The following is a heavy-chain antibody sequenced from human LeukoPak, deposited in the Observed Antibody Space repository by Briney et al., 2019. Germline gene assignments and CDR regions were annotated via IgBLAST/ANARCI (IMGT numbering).Heavy chain of an antibody. Sequence: ASVKVSCKASGYTFTSYDINWVRQATGQGLEWMGWMNPNSGNTGYAQKFQGRVTMTRNTSISTAYMELSSLRSEDTAVYYCARGLTSYYGGMPDRGYWGQGTLVTVSS. D-gene: IGHD4-23*01. CDR2: MNPNSGNT. V-gene: IGHV1-8*01. CDR1: GYTFTSYD. J-gene: IGHJ4*02. CDR3: ARGLTSYYGGMPDRGY.